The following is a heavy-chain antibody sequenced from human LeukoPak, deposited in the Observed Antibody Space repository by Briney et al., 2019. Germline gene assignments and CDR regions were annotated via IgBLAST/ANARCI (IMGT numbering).Heavy chain of an antibody. CDR1: GFTFSDYY. CDR2: ISSSSSTI. V-gene: IGHV3-11*01. J-gene: IGHJ4*02. Sequence: GGSLRLSCAASGFTFSDYYMSWIRQAPGKGLEWVSYISSSSSTIYYADSVKGRFTISRDNAKNSLYLQMNSLGAEDTAVYYCARGTNYYDSSGYYYWGQGTLVTVSS. D-gene: IGHD3-22*01. CDR3: ARGTNYYDSSGYYY.